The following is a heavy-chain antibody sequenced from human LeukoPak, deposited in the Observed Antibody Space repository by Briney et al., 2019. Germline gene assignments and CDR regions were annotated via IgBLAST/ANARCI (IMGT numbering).Heavy chain of an antibody. D-gene: IGHD3-16*01. CDR1: GFTFSSYA. Sequence: GGSLRLSCAASGFTFSSYAMSWVRQAPGKGLEWVSSISSSSYIYYADSVKGRFTISRDNAKNSLYLQMNSLRAEDTAVYYCARGQPAYDLGRYYFDYWGQGTLVTVSS. J-gene: IGHJ4*02. CDR2: ISSSSYI. V-gene: IGHV3-21*01. CDR3: ARGQPAYDLGRYYFDY.